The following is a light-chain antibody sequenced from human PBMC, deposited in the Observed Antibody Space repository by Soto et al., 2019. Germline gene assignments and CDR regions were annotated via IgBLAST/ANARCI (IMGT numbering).Light chain of an antibody. V-gene: IGLV2-14*01. CDR1: SSDVGGYNY. CDR3: SSYTRSTTLEI. J-gene: IGLJ2*01. CDR2: EVT. Sequence: QSALTQPASVSGSPGQSITISCTGTSSDVGGYNYVSWYQEVPGKAPKLMIYEVTKRPSGVSNRFSGSKSGNTASLTISGLQAEDEADYYCSSYTRSTTLEIFGGGTKLTVL.